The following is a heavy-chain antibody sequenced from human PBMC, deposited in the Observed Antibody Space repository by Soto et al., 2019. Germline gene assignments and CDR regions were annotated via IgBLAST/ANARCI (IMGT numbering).Heavy chain of an antibody. J-gene: IGHJ4*02. CDR1: GGSLSGSY. D-gene: IGHD2-21*02. Sequence: SETLSLTCAVYGGSLSGSYWSWIRQPPGKGLEWIGEINHSGSTNYNPSLKSRVTISADTSKNQFSLNLGSVTAADTAVYYCEGPSLCGGDCFFFDFCGQGTLVTVSS. CDR3: EGPSLCGGDCFFFDF. CDR2: INHSGST. V-gene: IGHV4-34*01.